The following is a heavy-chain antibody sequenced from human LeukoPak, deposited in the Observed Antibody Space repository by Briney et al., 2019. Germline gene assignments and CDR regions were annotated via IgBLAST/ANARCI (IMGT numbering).Heavy chain of an antibody. V-gene: IGHV4-39*01. Sequence: SETLSLTCTVSGGSISSSSYYWGWIRQPPGKGLEWIGSIYYSGSTYYNPSPKSRVTISVDTSKNQFSLKLSSVTAADTAVYYCARRRDGYNWGYYFDYWGQGTLVTVSS. D-gene: IGHD5-24*01. CDR2: IYYSGST. J-gene: IGHJ4*02. CDR1: GGSISSSSYY. CDR3: ARRRDGYNWGYYFDY.